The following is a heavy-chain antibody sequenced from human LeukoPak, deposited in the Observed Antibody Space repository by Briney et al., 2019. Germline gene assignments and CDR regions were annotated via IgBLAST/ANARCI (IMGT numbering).Heavy chain of an antibody. Sequence: PGRSLRLSCAASGFTLDDYAMHWVRQAPGKGLESVSGISWNSGNIGYADSVKGRFTISRDNAKNSLYLQMNSLRTEDTALYYCAKGPSYYAAFDIWGRGTMVTVSS. D-gene: IGHD1-26*01. V-gene: IGHV3-9*01. CDR1: GFTLDDYA. J-gene: IGHJ3*02. CDR2: ISWNSGNI. CDR3: AKGPSYYAAFDI.